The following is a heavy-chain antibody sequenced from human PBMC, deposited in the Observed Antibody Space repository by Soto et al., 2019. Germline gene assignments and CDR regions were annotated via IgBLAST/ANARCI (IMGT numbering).Heavy chain of an antibody. J-gene: IGHJ6*02. Sequence: SETLSLTCTVSGGSISSSSYYWGWIRQPPGKGLEWIGSIYYSGSTYYNPSLKSRVTISVDTSKNQFSLKRSSVTAADTAVYYCARRLRDYYGSGSYYHYGMDVWGQGTTVTVSS. D-gene: IGHD3-10*01. V-gene: IGHV4-39*01. CDR2: IYYSGST. CDR3: ARRLRDYYGSGSYYHYGMDV. CDR1: GGSISSSSYY.